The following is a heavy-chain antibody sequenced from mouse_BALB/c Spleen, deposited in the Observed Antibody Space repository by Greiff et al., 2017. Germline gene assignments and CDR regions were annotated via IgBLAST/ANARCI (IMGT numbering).Heavy chain of an antibody. CDR1: GFAFSSYD. D-gene: IGHD2-2*01. V-gene: IGHV5-12-1*01. CDR2: ISSGGGST. CDR3: ARLWLRREDWYFDV. Sequence: EVMLVESGGGLVKPGGSLKLSCAASGFAFSSYDMSWVRQTPEKRLEWVAYISSGGGSTYYPDTVKGRFTISRDNAKNTLYLQMSSLKSEDTAMYYGARLWLRREDWYFDVWGAGTTVTVSS. J-gene: IGHJ1*01.